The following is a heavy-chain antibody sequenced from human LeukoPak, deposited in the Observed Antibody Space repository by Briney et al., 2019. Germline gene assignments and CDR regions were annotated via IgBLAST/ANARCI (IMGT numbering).Heavy chain of an antibody. Sequence: ASVKVSCKASGYTFTDYYMHWVRQAPGQGLEWMGRINPNSGGTNYAQKFQGRVTMTRDTSISTAYMELSRLRSDDTAVYYCARGGYSSGPNWFDPWGQGTLVTVSS. J-gene: IGHJ5*02. D-gene: IGHD6-19*01. CDR2: INPNSGGT. CDR1: GYTFTDYY. CDR3: ARGGYSSGPNWFDP. V-gene: IGHV1-2*06.